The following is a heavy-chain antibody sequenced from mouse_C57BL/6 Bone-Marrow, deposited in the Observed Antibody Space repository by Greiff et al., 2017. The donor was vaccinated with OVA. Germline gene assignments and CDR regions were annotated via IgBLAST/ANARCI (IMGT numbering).Heavy chain of an antibody. J-gene: IGHJ2*01. CDR2: IDPEDGDT. Sequence: VQLQQSGAELVRPGASVKLSCTASGFNIKDYYMHWVKQRPEQGLEWIGRIDPEDGDTEYAPKFQGKATMTADPSSNTAYLQLSSLTSEDTAVYYCTQGDYYGLDYWGQGTTLTVSS. CDR3: TQGDYYGLDY. V-gene: IGHV14-1*01. CDR1: GFNIKDYY. D-gene: IGHD1-1*01.